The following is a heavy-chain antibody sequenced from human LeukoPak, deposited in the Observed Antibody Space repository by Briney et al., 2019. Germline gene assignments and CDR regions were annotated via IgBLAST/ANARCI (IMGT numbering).Heavy chain of an antibody. CDR1: NASISSSSYY. J-gene: IGHJ4*02. V-gene: IGHV4-39*01. CDR3: ARLGGNYLSYHDY. D-gene: IGHD1-26*01. Sequence: SETLSLTCTVSNASISSSSYYWGWIRQPPGKGLEWIGSIYYSGSTYYNPSLKSRVTISVDTSKNQFSLKLSSVTAADTAVYYCARLGGNYLSYHDYWGQGTLVTVSS. CDR2: IYYSGST.